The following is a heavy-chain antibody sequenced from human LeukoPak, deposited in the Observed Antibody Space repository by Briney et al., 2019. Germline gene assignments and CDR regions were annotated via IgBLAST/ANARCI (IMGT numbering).Heavy chain of an antibody. CDR2: ISGSGGST. D-gene: IGHD3-22*01. CDR3: AKGGYYDSSRFDY. J-gene: IGHJ4*02. CDR1: GFTFSSYA. Sequence: PGGSLRLSCAASGFTFSSYARSWLRQAPGKGLEWVSAISGSGGSTYYADSVKGRFTISRDNSKNTLYLQMNSLRGEDTAVYYCAKGGYYDSSRFDYSGEGTLVTVSS. V-gene: IGHV3-23*01.